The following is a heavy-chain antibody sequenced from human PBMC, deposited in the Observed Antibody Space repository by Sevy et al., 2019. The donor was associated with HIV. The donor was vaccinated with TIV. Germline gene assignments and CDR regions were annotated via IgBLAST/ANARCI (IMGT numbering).Heavy chain of an antibody. V-gene: IGHV3-21*01. Sequence: GGCLRLSCAASGFVFSSYTMNWVRQSPGKGLEWVSSISSSSRYIFYADSVKGRFTISRDNARNSLYLQMNSVRAEDTAVYYCARDLFSGGNAVYGYWGQGTLVTVSS. D-gene: IGHD2-15*01. CDR2: ISSSSRYI. J-gene: IGHJ4*02. CDR3: ARDLFSGGNAVYGY. CDR1: GFVFSSYT.